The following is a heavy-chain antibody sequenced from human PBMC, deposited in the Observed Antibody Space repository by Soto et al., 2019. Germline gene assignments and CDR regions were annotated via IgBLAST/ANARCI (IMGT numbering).Heavy chain of an antibody. Sequence: PLGTLSPPRAVSGKSNNSGYYWGWIRQPPGKGLEWIGSIYHSGSTYYNPSLKSRVTISVDTSKNRFSLKMSSVTAADTAVYYCARLRQLGELDYWGQGTLVTVSS. J-gene: IGHJ4*02. D-gene: IGHD1-1*01. V-gene: IGHV4-38-2*01. CDR2: IYHSGST. CDR3: ARLRQLGELDY. CDR1: GKSNNSGYY.